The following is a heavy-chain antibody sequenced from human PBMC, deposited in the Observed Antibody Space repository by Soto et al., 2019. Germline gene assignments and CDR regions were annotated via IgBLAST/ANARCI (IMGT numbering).Heavy chain of an antibody. V-gene: IGHV1-69*13. J-gene: IGHJ1*01. CDR1: GGTFSSYA. CDR3: ARFWGYDSHPHYYAF. D-gene: IGHD3-22*01. Sequence: EASVKVSCKASGGTFSSYAISWLRQAPGQGLEWMGGIIPIFGAANYAQKFQGRVTITADESTTTAYMELSRLRSEDTAIYYCARFWGYDSHPHYYAFRGQGSLVTVSA. CDR2: IIPIFGAA.